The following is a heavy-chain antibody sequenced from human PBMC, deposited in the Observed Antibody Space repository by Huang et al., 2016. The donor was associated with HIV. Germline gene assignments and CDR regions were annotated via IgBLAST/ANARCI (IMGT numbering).Heavy chain of an antibody. V-gene: IGHV4-34*02. J-gene: IGHJ3*02. CDR3: ARMFKYDSGGYWGNDAFDI. D-gene: IGHD3-22*01. CDR2: ISDSGST. CDR1: GGSFSGHY. Sequence: QVQLQQWGAELLKPSETLSLTCAVSGGSFSGHYWTWIRQPPGRGLEWIGEISDSGSTNYNPSLKSRVTSSGDTSQSQFSLKLNSVTAADTAIYYCARMFKYDSGGYWGNDAFDIWGQGTMVTVSS.